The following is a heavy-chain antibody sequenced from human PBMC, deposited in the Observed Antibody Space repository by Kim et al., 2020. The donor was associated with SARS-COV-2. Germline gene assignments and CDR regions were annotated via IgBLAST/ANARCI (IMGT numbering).Heavy chain of an antibody. CDR3: AKDLSDIANVY. Sequence: GGSLRLSCAASGFTFSSNAMSWVRQAPGKGLEWVSAISGSGGSTFYADSVKGRFTISRDNSKNTLFLQMNSLRAEDTAVYLCAKDLSDIANVYWGQGTLVTVSS. CDR2: ISGSGGST. D-gene: IGHD5-12*01. J-gene: IGHJ4*02. V-gene: IGHV3-23*01. CDR1: GFTFSSNA.